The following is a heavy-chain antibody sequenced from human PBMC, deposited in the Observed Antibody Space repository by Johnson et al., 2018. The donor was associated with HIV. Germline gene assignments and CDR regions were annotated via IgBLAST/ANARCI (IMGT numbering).Heavy chain of an antibody. D-gene: IGHD4-17*01. CDR3: ARDKYGVPSGAFDI. CDR2: IDGNGGNK. Sequence: VQLVESGGGLVQPGGSLRLSCAASGFTVSSNYMSWVRQAPGKGLEWVCGIDGNGGNKRYADSVKGRFTISRDNAKNSLYLQMNSLRAEDTALYYCARDKYGVPSGAFDIWGQGTMVSVSS. J-gene: IGHJ3*02. CDR1: GFTVSSNY. V-gene: IGHV3-20*04.